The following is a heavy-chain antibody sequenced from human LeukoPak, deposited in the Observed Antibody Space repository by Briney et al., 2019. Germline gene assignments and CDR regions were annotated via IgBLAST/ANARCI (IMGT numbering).Heavy chain of an antibody. Sequence: PGGSLRLSCAASGFTFSSYGMHWVRQAPGKGLEWVAFIRYDGSNKYYADSVKGRFTISRDNSKNTLYLQMNSLRAEDTAVNYCAGRYCSSTSCYSDYWGQGTLVTVSS. V-gene: IGHV3-30*02. CDR1: GFTFSSYG. J-gene: IGHJ4*02. CDR2: IRYDGSNK. D-gene: IGHD2-2*02. CDR3: AGRYCSSTSCYSDY.